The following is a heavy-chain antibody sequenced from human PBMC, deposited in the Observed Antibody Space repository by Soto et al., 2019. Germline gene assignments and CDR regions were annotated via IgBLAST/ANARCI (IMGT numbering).Heavy chain of an antibody. Sequence: ASVKVSCKASGYTFITYDIHWVRQATGQGLEWMGWMNPYNGNAGYAQKFQGRVTMTRNTSISTAYMELSSLRSEDTAVYFCARRKERSGPHYFDSWGQGTLVTVSS. CDR2: MNPYNGNA. CDR1: GYTFITYD. J-gene: IGHJ4*02. CDR3: ARRKERSGPHYFDS. V-gene: IGHV1-8*01. D-gene: IGHD6-25*01.